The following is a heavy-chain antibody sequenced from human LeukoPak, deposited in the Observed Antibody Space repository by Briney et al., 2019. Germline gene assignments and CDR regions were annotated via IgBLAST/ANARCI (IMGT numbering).Heavy chain of an antibody. J-gene: IGHJ6*03. D-gene: IGHD4-17*01. CDR3: ARHGDYDYYYYYMDV. V-gene: IGHV3-21*01. CDR2: ISSSYI. CDR1: GFTFSSYS. Sequence: GGSLRLSCAASGFTFSSYSMNWVRQAPGKGLEWVSSISSSYIYYADSVKGRFTISRDNAKNSLYLQMNSLRAEDTAVYYCARHGDYDYYYYYMDVWGKGTTVTISS.